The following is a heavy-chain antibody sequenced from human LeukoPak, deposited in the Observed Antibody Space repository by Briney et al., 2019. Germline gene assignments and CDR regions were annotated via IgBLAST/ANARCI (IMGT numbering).Heavy chain of an antibody. D-gene: IGHD6-13*01. CDR3: ASFSSWYGDYYYYYYMDV. V-gene: IGHV4-39*01. J-gene: IGHJ6*03. CDR2: IYYSGST. CDR1: GGSISSSSYY. Sequence: PSETLSLTCTVSGGSISSSSYYWGWIRQPPGKGLEWIGSIYYSGSTYYNPSLKSRVTISVDTSKNQFSLKLSSVTAADTAVYYCASFSSWYGDYYYYYYMDVWGKGTTVTVSS.